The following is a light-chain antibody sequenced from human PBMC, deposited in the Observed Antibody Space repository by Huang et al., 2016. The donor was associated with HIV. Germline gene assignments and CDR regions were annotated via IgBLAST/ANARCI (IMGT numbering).Light chain of an antibody. CDR1: QHISCY. V-gene: IGKV3-11*01. CDR3: QQRAGWPLT. J-gene: IGKJ4*01. CDR2: EAP. Sequence: EIVLKQSPATLSLSPGERATISCRARQHISCYLAWYQHKPGQAPILLIYEAPIRAPGIPVRFSGSGSGTDFTFSIRSLEPGDFAFYYCQQRAGWPLTFGGGTKVEIK.